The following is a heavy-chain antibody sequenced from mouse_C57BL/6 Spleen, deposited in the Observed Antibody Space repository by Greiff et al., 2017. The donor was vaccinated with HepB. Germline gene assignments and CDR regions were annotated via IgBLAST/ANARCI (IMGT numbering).Heavy chain of an antibody. J-gene: IGHJ4*01. V-gene: IGHV2-5*01. CDR2: IWRGGST. D-gene: IGHD1-1*01. Sequence: VQLQQSGPGLVQPSQSLSITCTVSGFSLTSYGVHWVRQSPGKGLEWLGVIWRGGSTDYNAAFMSRLSITKDNSKSQVFFKMNSLQADDTAIYYCAKPRGPYGSSYYAMDYWGQGTSVTVSS. CDR1: GFSLTSYG. CDR3: AKPRGPYGSSYYAMDY.